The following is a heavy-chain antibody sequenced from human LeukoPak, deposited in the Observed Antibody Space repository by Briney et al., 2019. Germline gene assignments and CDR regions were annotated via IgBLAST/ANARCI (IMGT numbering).Heavy chain of an antibody. CDR2: IKSKNDGETT. J-gene: IGHJ4*02. Sequence: GGSLRLSCAASGFIFNKAWMNWVRQAPGKGPEWVGRIKSKNDGETTDYGAPVTGRITISRDDSKNTLYLQMNSLKTDDTAIYYCTPVMVEDRGFWGQGTLVTVSS. CDR1: GFIFNKAW. CDR3: TPVMVEDRGF. D-gene: IGHD2-15*01. V-gene: IGHV3-15*01.